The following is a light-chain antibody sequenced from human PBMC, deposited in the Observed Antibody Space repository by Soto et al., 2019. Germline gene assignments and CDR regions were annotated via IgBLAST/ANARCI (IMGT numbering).Light chain of an antibody. CDR2: GNS. CDR1: RSNIGAGYD. Sequence: QSALTQPPSVSGAPGQRVTISCTGSRSNIGAGYDVHWYQQLPGTAPKLLIYGNSNRPSGVPDRFSGSKSGTSASLAITGLQAEDEADYYCQSYDSSLSGWLFGGGTKVTVL. CDR3: QSYDSSLSGWL. V-gene: IGLV1-40*01. J-gene: IGLJ3*02.